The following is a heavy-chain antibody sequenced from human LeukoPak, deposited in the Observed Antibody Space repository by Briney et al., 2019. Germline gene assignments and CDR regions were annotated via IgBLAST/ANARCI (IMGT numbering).Heavy chain of an antibody. CDR1: GFTFSSYS. CDR2: ISSSSSTI. V-gene: IGHV3-48*01. CDR3: ARRHYGPYYYYMDV. D-gene: IGHD4-17*01. J-gene: IGHJ6*03. Sequence: GGSLRLSCAASGFTFSSYSMNWVRQAPGKGLEWVSYISSSSSTIYYADSVKGRFTISRDNAKNSLYLQMNSLRAEDTAVYYCARRHYGPYYYYMDVWGKGTTVTVSS.